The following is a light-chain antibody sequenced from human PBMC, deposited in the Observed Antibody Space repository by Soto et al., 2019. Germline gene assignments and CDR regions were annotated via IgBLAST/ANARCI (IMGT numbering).Light chain of an antibody. CDR2: EVT. Sequence: QSVLTQPASVSASPGQSFTISCTGTSSDVGAYNYVSWYQKHPGKAPKLMIYEVTKRPSGVSNRFSGSKSDNTASLTISGLQAEDEADYYCTSYTSSNIYVFGPGTKVTVL. J-gene: IGLJ1*01. CDR1: SSDVGAYNY. CDR3: TSYTSSNIYV. V-gene: IGLV2-14*01.